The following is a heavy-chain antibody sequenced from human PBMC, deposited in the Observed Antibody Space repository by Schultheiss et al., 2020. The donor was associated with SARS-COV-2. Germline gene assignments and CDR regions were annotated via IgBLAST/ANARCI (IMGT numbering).Heavy chain of an antibody. D-gene: IGHD1-26*01. CDR2: SNAGNGNT. CDR1: GYTFTSYA. Sequence: ASVKVSCKASGYTFTSYAMHWVRQAPGQRLEWMGWSNAGNGNTKYSQEFQGRVTITRDTSASTAYMELSSLRSEDTAVYYCAKIALSGSYCFDYWGQGTLVTVSS. J-gene: IGHJ4*02. V-gene: IGHV1-3*02. CDR3: AKIALSGSYCFDY.